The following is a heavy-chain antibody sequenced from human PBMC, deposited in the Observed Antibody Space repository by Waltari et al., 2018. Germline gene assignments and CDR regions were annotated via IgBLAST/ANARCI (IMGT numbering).Heavy chain of an antibody. V-gene: IGHV4-39*01. CDR2: IYYSGST. D-gene: IGHD3-10*01. CDR1: GGSISSSSYY. Sequence: QLQLQESGPGLVKPSETLSLTCPVSGGSISSSSYYWGWIRQPPGKGLEWIGSIYYSGSTYYNPSLKSRVTISVDTSKNQFSLKLSSVTAADTAVYYCARRYYGSGSYPSFSGVDYWGQGTLVTVSS. J-gene: IGHJ4*02. CDR3: ARRYYGSGSYPSFSGVDY.